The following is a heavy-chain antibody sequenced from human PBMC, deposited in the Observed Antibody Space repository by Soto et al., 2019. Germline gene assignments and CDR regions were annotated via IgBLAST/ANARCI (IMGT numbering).Heavy chain of an antibody. V-gene: IGHV4-30-4*01. CDR2: IYYSGST. J-gene: IGHJ4*02. Sequence: QVQLQESGPGLVKPSQTLSLTCTVSGGSISSGDYYWSWIRQPPGKGLEWIGYIYYSGSTYYNPSLKSRVTISVDTSKNQFSLKLSSVTAADTAVYYCARELTDFLTGYYSRYFDYWGQGTLVTVSS. CDR3: ARELTDFLTGYYSRYFDY. D-gene: IGHD3-9*01. CDR1: GGSISSGDYY.